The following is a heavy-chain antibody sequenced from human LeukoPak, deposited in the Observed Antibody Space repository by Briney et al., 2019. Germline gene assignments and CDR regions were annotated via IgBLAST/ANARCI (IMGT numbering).Heavy chain of an antibody. D-gene: IGHD3-10*01. CDR1: EFTFSSYA. V-gene: IGHV3-23*01. CDR2: ISGSGGST. J-gene: IGHJ5*02. Sequence: GGSLRLSCAASEFTFSSYAVSWVRQAPGKGLEWVSAISGSGGSTYYADSVKGRFTISRDNSKNTLYLQMNSLRAEDTAVYFCAPGGVRGVIITKPWGQGTLVTVSS. CDR3: APGGVRGVIITKP.